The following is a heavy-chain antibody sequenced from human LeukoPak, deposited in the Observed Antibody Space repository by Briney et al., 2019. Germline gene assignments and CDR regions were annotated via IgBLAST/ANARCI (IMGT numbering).Heavy chain of an antibody. Sequence: GGSLRLSCSASGFSFSYYGFHWVRQAPGKGLEWVALISYDGTNKYYVDSVKGRFTISRDNSKNTLFLQMNSLRAEDTAVYYCAKSPGIGTYGDRSTAVDYWGQGTLVTVSS. CDR2: ISYDGTNK. J-gene: IGHJ4*02. D-gene: IGHD4-17*01. CDR1: GFSFSYYG. V-gene: IGHV3-30*18. CDR3: AKSPGIGTYGDRSTAVDY.